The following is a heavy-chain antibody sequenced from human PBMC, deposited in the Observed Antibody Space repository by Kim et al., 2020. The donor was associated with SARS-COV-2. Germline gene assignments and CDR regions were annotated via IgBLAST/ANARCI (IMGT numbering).Heavy chain of an antibody. V-gene: IGHV3-23*01. J-gene: IGHJ4*02. Sequence: GGSLRLSCAASGFTFGSYAMSWVRQAPGKGLEWVASISGSGADTYYADSVKGRFTISRDNSKNTVDLQMNSLRAEDTAVYHCATDPWGTRYFVYWGQGTL. CDR2: ISGSGADT. D-gene: IGHD3-16*01. CDR3: ATDPWGTRYFVY. CDR1: GFTFGSYA.